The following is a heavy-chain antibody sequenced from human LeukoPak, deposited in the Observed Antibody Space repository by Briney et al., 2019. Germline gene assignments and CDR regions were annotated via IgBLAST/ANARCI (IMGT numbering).Heavy chain of an antibody. Sequence: SETLSLTCTVSGGSISSGAYYWSWIRQPPGKGLEWFGYIYYSGSTYYNPSPKRRVTISVDTSKNQYSLKLSSVTAADTAVYYCARTRRDYFDYWGQGTLVTVSS. CDR3: ARTRRDYFDY. CDR1: GGSISSGAYY. J-gene: IGHJ4*02. V-gene: IGHV4-30-4*08. CDR2: IYYSGST.